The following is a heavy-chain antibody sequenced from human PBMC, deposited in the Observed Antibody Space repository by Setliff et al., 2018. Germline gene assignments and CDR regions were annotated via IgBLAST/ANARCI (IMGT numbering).Heavy chain of an antibody. D-gene: IGHD3-10*01. J-gene: IGHJ6*02. Sequence: GSLRLSCAASGFTFSSYGMHWVRQAPGKGLEGVAVIWYDGSNKYYADSVKGRFTISRDNSKNTLYLQMNSLRAEDTAVYYCAKDMGGITMVRGVIIGTISYYYYGMDVWGQGTTVTVSS. CDR1: GFTFSSYG. V-gene: IGHV3-33*06. CDR3: AKDMGGITMVRGVIIGTISYYYYGMDV. CDR2: IWYDGSNK.